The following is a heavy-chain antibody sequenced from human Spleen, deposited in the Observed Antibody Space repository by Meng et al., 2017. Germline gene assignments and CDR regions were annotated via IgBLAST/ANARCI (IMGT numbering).Heavy chain of an antibody. CDR1: GGSFSGYY. CDR2: INHSGST. V-gene: IGHV4-34*01. J-gene: IGHJ4*02. Sequence: SETLSLTCAVYGGSFSGYYWSWIRQPPGKGLEWIGEINHSGSTNYNPSLKSRVTISVDTSKNQFSLKLSSVTAADTAVYYCARGRRLRYFDRTYYFDYWGQGTLVTGSS. CDR3: ARGRRLRYFDRTYYFDY. D-gene: IGHD3-9*01.